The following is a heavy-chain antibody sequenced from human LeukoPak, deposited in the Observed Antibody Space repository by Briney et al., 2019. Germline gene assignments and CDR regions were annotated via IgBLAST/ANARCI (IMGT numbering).Heavy chain of an antibody. V-gene: IGHV4-30-2*01. D-gene: IGHD7-27*01. J-gene: IGHJ4*02. CDR3: ARFSPRAMGNYLDF. Sequence: PSGTLSLTCAVSGGSISSGSYSWSWIRQPPGKGLEWIGYIYPRGSTYYNPFLKSRVILSLDKSANQFSLNLSSVTAADTAVYYCARFSPRAMGNYLDFWGQGTLVTVSS. CDR2: IYPRGST. CDR1: GGSISSGSYS.